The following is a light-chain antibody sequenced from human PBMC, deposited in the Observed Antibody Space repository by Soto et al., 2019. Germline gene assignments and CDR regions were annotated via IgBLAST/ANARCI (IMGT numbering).Light chain of an antibody. Sequence: QSVLTQPASVSGSPGQSIAISCTGTSSDIGAYAYVSWYQQHPGKIPKLIVFDVNYRPSGVSSRFSGSKSGNTASLTISGLQAEDEADYYCSSYTRSSSVMFGGGTQLTVL. CDR1: SSDIGAYAY. CDR2: DVN. J-gene: IGLJ3*02. CDR3: SSYTRSSSVM. V-gene: IGLV2-14*03.